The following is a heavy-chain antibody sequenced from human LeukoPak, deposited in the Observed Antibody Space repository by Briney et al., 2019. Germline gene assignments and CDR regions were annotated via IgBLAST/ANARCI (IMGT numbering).Heavy chain of an antibody. V-gene: IGHV3-7*04. D-gene: IGHD6-13*01. CDR1: GFTFNSYW. CDR2: IKEDGSET. J-gene: IGHJ4*02. CDR3: ARKITAAGTY. Sequence: GGSLRLSCAAFGFTFNSYWMNWVRQAPGKGLQWVATIKEDGSETFYVDSVKGRFTISRDNAKNSLYLQMNSLRAEDTAVYYCARKITAAGTYWGQGTLVTVSS.